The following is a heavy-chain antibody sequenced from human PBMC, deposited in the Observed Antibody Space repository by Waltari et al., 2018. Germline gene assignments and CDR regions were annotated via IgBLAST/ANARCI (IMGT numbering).Heavy chain of an antibody. CDR3: ASRSPALDY. Sequence: QEQLVESGGGVVQPGRSLRLSCVASGFSFRRYGMHWVRQAPGKGLEWVAVIWSDGSNTYYADSVKGRFTISRDNSKNTLYLQMNSLRAEDTAIYYCASRSPALDYWGQGTLVTVSS. V-gene: IGHV3-33*08. CDR2: IWSDGSNT. J-gene: IGHJ4*02. CDR1: GFSFRRYG.